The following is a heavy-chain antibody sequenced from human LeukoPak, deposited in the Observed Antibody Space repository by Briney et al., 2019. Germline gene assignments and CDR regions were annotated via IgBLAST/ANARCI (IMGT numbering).Heavy chain of an antibody. Sequence: SETLSLTCAVYGGSFSGYYWSWIRQPPGKGLERIGEINHSGSTNYNPSLKSRVTISVDTSKNQFSLKLSSVTAADTAVYYCARVVDSSGWLDYWGQGTLVTVSS. CDR1: GGSFSGYY. CDR3: ARVVDSSGWLDY. J-gene: IGHJ4*02. V-gene: IGHV4-34*01. CDR2: INHSGST. D-gene: IGHD6-19*01.